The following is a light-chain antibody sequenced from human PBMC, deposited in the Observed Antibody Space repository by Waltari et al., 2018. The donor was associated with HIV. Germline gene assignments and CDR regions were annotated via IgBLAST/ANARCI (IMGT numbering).Light chain of an antibody. J-gene: IGLJ1*01. CDR2: ADD. V-gene: IGLV1-40*01. Sequence: QSLLTQPPSVSGAPGQRVTISCTGSSSNIGAGYDVPWFQQLPGTAPKLLISADDNRPSGVPDRFSGSKSGTPASLAITGLQAEDEADYYCQSYDSSLSGSFVVGTGTKVTVL. CDR3: QSYDSSLSGSFV. CDR1: SSNIGAGYD.